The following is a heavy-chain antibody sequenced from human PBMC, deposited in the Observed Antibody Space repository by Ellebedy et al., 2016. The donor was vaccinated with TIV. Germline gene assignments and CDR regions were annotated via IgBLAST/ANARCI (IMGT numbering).Heavy chain of an antibody. J-gene: IGHJ4*01. D-gene: IGHD1-1*01. Sequence: PGGSLRLSCAASGFTFSSIAMSWVRQAPGKGLEWVATVTGGAASTYYTDSVKGRFTISRDNSKNTLYLQMNSLRAEDTAIYYCAKYRGARINNWVFEYWGHGAVVTVSS. CDR2: VTGGAAST. V-gene: IGHV3-23*01. CDR1: GFTFSSIA. CDR3: AKYRGARINNWVFEY.